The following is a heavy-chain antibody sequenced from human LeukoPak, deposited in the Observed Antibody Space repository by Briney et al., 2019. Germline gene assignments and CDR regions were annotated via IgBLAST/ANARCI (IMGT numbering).Heavy chain of an antibody. V-gene: IGHV1-2*02. Sequence: ASVKVSCKASGYTLTGYYMHWLRQAPGQGLEWMGWINPNSGDTNYAQKFQGRVTMTRDTSISTAYMELSRLTSDDTAVYYCAMNPYEYYFDYWGQGTLVTVSS. CDR1: GYTLTGYY. CDR3: AMNPYEYYFDY. J-gene: IGHJ4*02. D-gene: IGHD5-12*01. CDR2: INPNSGDT.